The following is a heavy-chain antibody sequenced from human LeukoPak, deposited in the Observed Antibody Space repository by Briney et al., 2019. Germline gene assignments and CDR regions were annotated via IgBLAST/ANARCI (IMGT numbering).Heavy chain of an antibody. V-gene: IGHV4-34*01. J-gene: IGHJ2*01. Sequence: PSETLSLTCAVYGGSFSGYHWSWIRQPPGKGLEWLGEINHSGSTNYNPSLKSRVTISVDTSKNQFSLKLSSVTAADTAVYYCARGVRDPKGRWYFDLWGRGTLVTVSS. CDR3: ARGVRDPKGRWYFDL. CDR2: INHSGST. CDR1: GGSFSGYH. D-gene: IGHD3-3*01.